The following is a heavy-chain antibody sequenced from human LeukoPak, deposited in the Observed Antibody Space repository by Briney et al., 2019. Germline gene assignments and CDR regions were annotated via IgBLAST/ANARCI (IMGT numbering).Heavy chain of an antibody. CDR1: GYTFTGYY. V-gene: IGHV1-2*02. D-gene: IGHD1-7*01. CDR2: INPNSGGT. Sequence: ASVKVSCKASGYTFTGYYMHWVRQAPGQGLEWMGWINPNSGGTNYAQKFQGRVTMTRDTSISTAYMELSRLRSDDTAVYYCARVGITGTTHYYYMDVWGKGTTVTVSS. J-gene: IGHJ6*03. CDR3: ARVGITGTTHYYYMDV.